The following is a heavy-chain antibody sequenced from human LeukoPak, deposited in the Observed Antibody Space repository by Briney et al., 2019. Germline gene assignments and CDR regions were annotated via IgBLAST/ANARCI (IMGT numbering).Heavy chain of an antibody. V-gene: IGHV1-18*01. CDR2: ISAYNGDT. D-gene: IGHD1-26*01. Sequence: APVKVSCKASGFTFTAYGINWMRQAPGQGLEWMGWISAYNGDTKYAQKVQGRVSMTTDTSTNTAYMEVRSLRADDTAVYYCARLGRYHLFSYMDVWGKGTTVTVSS. CDR3: ARLGRYHLFSYMDV. J-gene: IGHJ6*03. CDR1: GFTFTAYG.